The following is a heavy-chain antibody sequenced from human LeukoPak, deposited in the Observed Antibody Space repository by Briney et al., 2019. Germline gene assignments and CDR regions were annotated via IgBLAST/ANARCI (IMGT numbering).Heavy chain of an antibody. D-gene: IGHD1-14*01. CDR1: GFTFRDYW. CDR3: ARARYGDF. CDR2: IKEDGSEK. V-gene: IGHV3-7*04. J-gene: IGHJ4*02. Sequence: PGGSLRLSCVASGFTFRDYWMTWVRQAPGKGLEWVANIKEDGSEKNYADSVKGRFTTSRDNSKNSVYLQMNSLRGEDTAVYYCARARYGDFWGQGTRVTVSS.